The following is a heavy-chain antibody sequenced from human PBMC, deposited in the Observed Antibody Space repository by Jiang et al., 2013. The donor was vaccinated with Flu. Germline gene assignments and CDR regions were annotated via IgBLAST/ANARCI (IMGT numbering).Heavy chain of an antibody. CDR2: IYPGDSDT. CDR3: ARLSSRAVPAAISY. V-gene: IGHV5-51*01. CDR1: YW. Sequence: YWIGWVRQMPGKGLEWMGIIYPGDSDTRYSPSFQGQVTISADKSISTAYLQWSSLKASDTAMYYCARLSSRAVPAAISYWGQGTLVTVSS. D-gene: IGHD2-2*02. J-gene: IGHJ4*02.